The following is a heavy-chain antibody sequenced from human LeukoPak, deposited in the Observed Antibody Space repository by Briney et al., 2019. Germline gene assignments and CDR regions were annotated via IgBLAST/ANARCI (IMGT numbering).Heavy chain of an antibody. CDR3: ARDGWELLRGFDY. J-gene: IGHJ4*02. CDR2: ISGSGDTI. D-gene: IGHD1-26*01. Sequence: GGSLRLSCAASGFPFSAYYMSWLRQAPGKGLEWISHISGSGDTIYYADSVKGRFTISRDNTKNSLYLQMNSLRAEDTAVYYCARDGWELLRGFDYWGQGTLVTVSS. V-gene: IGHV3-11*04. CDR1: GFPFSAYY.